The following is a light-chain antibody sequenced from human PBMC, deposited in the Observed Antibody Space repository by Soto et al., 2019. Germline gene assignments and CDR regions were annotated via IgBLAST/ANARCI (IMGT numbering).Light chain of an antibody. CDR3: AAWDDILNGDG. Sequence: QSVLTQPPSASETPGQRVTISCSGGNSNVGSETVNWYQQVPGTAPKLLIYMDTRRPSGVPDRFSGSKSGTSDSLAISELQSEDEADYYCAAWDDILNGDGFGTGTKLTVL. V-gene: IGLV1-44*01. CDR2: MDT. J-gene: IGLJ1*01. CDR1: NSNVGSET.